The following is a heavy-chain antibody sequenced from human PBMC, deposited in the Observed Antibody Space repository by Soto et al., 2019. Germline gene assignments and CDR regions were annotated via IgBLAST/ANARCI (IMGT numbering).Heavy chain of an antibody. V-gene: IGHV3-53*01. Sequence: LRLSCAASGFTVSSKYMSWVRQAPGKGLEWVSVIYSDGSTYYADSVKGRFTISRDNSKNTLYLQMNSLRAEDTAVYYCATERVLIYYFDYGGQGTLVPVSS. D-gene: IGHD2-21*01. CDR1: GFTVSSKY. CDR2: IYSDGST. J-gene: IGHJ4*02. CDR3: ATERVLIYYFDY.